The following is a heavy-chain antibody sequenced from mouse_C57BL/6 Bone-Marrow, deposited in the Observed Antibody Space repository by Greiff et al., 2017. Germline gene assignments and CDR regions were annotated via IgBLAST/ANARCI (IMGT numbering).Heavy chain of an antibody. Sequence: VQLQQPGAELVRPGSSVKLSCKASGYTFTSYWMDWVKQRPGQGLEWIGNIYPSDSETHYNQKFKDKATLTVDKSSSTAYMQLSSLTSEDSAVYYCARRTAQATDYFDYWCQGTTRTVSS. D-gene: IGHD3-2*02. V-gene: IGHV1-61*01. CDR2: IYPSDSET. J-gene: IGHJ2*01. CDR1: GYTFTSYW. CDR3: ARRTAQATDYFDY.